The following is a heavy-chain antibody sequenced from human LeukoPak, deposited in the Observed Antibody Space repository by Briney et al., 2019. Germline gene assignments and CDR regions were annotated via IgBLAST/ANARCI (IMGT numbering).Heavy chain of an antibody. Sequence: SVKVSCKASGYTFTSYDINWVRQATGQGLELMGWINPNSGGTNYAQKFQGRVTMTRDTSISTAYMELSRLRSDDTAVYYCARDPPYCSGGSCYLFDYWGQGTLVTVSS. CDR1: GYTFTSYD. CDR3: ARDPPYCSGGSCYLFDY. D-gene: IGHD2-15*01. V-gene: IGHV1-2*02. CDR2: INPNSGGT. J-gene: IGHJ4*02.